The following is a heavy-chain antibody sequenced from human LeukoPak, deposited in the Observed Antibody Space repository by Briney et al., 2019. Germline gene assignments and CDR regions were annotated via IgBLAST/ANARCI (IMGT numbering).Heavy chain of an antibody. CDR3: ARDLVGDTYPDY. CDR2: ISGSGGTT. V-gene: IGHV3-23*01. Sequence: PGGSLRLSCAASGFTVSSNYMSWVRQAPGKGLEWVSGISGSGGTTYYADSVKGRFTISRDNSKDTLYLQMNSLRAEDTAVYYCARDLVGDTYPDYWGRGTLVTVSS. CDR1: GFTVSSNY. D-gene: IGHD2-2*01. J-gene: IGHJ4*02.